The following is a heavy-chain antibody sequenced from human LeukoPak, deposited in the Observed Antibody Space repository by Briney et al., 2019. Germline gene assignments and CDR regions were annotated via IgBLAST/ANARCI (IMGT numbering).Heavy chain of an antibody. CDR3: ARDGLDDSSGYYYDYYYGMDV. V-gene: IGHV3-20*04. CDR2: INWNGGST. D-gene: IGHD3-22*01. Sequence: PGGSLRLSCAASGFTFDDYGMSWVRQAPGKGLEWVSGINWNGGSTGYADSVKGRFTISRDNAKNSLYLQMNSLRAEDTAVYYCARDGLDDSSGYYYDYYYGMDVWGQGTTVTVSS. CDR1: GFTFDDYG. J-gene: IGHJ6*02.